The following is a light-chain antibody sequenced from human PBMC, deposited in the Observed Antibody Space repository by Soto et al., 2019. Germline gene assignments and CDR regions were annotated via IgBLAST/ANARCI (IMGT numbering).Light chain of an antibody. Sequence: QSALTQPASVSGSPGQSITISCTGTSSDVGGYNYVSWYQQHPGKAPKLMIYDVSNRPSGVSNRFSGSKSGNTASLTISGPQAEDEADYYCSSYTSSSTPVVFGGGTKLTAL. V-gene: IGLV2-14*01. CDR1: SSDVGGYNY. CDR3: SSYTSSSTPVV. J-gene: IGLJ2*01. CDR2: DVS.